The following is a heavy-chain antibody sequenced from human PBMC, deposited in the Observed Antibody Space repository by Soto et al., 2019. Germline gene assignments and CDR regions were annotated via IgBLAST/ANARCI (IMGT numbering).Heavy chain of an antibody. D-gene: IGHD6-13*01. CDR3: AHTKLAPWYRVLCNWFDP. CDR2: IYWDDDK. CDR1: GFSLSTSGVG. V-gene: IGHV2-5*02. J-gene: IGHJ5*02. Sequence: QITLKESGPTLVKPTQTLTLTCTFSGFSLSTSGVGVGWIRQPPGKALEWLALIYWDDDKRYSPSLKSRLTITKDTSKNQVVLTMTNMDPVDTATYYCAHTKLAPWYRVLCNWFDPWGQGTLVTVSS.